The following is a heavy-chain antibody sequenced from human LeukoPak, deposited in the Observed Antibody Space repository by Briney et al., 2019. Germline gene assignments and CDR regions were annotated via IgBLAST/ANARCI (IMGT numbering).Heavy chain of an antibody. CDR1: GFIFSSYA. CDR2: ISSSVGST. CDR3: ARDWFEDY. J-gene: IGHJ4*02. V-gene: IGHV3-23*01. Sequence: GGSLRLSCAASGFIFSSYAMIWVRQAPGKGLEWVSAISSSVGSTYYADSVKGRFTISRDNSKNTLYLQMNSLRAEDTAVYYCARDWFEDYWGQGTLVTVSS. D-gene: IGHD3-10*01.